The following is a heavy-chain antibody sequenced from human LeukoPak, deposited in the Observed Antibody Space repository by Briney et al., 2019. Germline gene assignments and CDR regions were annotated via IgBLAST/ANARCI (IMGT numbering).Heavy chain of an antibody. Sequence: PGRSLRLSCAASGFTFSSYGMHWVRQAPGKGLEWVGRIISKTDGGTTDYAAPVKGRFTISRDDSKNTLYLQMNSLKTEDTAVYYCTTSIDYYGSGSFLSRFDPWGQGTLVTVSS. D-gene: IGHD3-10*01. J-gene: IGHJ5*02. CDR2: IISKTDGGTT. CDR3: TTSIDYYGSGSFLSRFDP. CDR1: GFTFSSYG. V-gene: IGHV3-15*01.